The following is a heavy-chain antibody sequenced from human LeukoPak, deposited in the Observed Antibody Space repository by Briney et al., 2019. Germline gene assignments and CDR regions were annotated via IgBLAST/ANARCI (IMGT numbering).Heavy chain of an antibody. D-gene: IGHD6-19*01. Sequence: GAPVKVSCKASGYTFTNYGISWVRQAPGQGLEWMGWLSAYNGNTNYAQKFQGRVTITADESTSTAYMELSSLRSEYTAVYYCARTPPPYSSGWYSSYYYGMDVWGQGTTVTVSS. J-gene: IGHJ6*02. CDR2: LSAYNGNT. CDR3: ARTPPPYSSGWYSSYYYGMDV. V-gene: IGHV1-18*01. CDR1: GYTFTNYG.